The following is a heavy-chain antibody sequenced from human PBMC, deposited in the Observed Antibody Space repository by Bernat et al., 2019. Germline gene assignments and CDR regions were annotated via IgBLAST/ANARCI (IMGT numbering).Heavy chain of an antibody. V-gene: IGHV3-30*18. CDR1: GFTFSSYG. CDR2: ISYDGSNK. D-gene: IGHD6-19*01. J-gene: IGHJ4*02. CDR3: AKEGLVRGEFDY. Sequence: QVQLVESGGGVVQPGRSLRLSCAASGFTFSSYGMHWVRQAPGKWLEWVAVISYDGSNKYYSDTVTGRFTISRDKSKNTLYLQMNSLRAEDTAVYYCAKEGLVRGEFDYWGQGTLVTVSS.